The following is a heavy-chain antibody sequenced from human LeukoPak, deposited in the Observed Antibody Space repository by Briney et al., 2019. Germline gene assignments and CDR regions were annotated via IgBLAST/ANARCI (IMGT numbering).Heavy chain of an antibody. V-gene: IGHV4-38-2*01. CDR2: IYHSGSS. CDR1: GYSISSGHY. CDR3: ARTKNPYYYYYMDF. Sequence: NPSETLSLTCAVSGYSISSGHYWVWIRQPPGKGLEYIGNIYHSGSSHYNPSLKSRVTISVDTSNNQFSLKLSSVTAADTAVYYCARTKNPYYYYYMDFWGRGPTVTVSS. J-gene: IGHJ6*03.